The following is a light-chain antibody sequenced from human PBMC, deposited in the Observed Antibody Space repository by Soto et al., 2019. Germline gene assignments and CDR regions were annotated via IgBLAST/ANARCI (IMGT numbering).Light chain of an antibody. CDR2: YAS. CDR1: QSVRNN. J-gene: IGKJ5*01. V-gene: IGKV3-15*01. Sequence: EIMMTQSPATLSVSPGERATLSCRASQSVRNNLAWYQHKPGQVPRLLIYYASTRATGIPARFSGTGSGTEFTLTISSLQSEDVAVYYCQEYNNWPPITFSQATRLEIK. CDR3: QEYNNWPPIT.